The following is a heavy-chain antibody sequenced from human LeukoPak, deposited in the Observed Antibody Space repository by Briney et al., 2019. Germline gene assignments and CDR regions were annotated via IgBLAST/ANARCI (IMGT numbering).Heavy chain of an antibody. CDR1: GGSISSYY. J-gene: IGHJ4*02. D-gene: IGHD5-18*01. Sequence: SETLSLTCTVSGGSISSYYWSWIRQPPGKGLEWIGYIYYSGSTNYNPSLKSRVTISVDTSKNQFSLKLSSVSAADTAVYYCARVFVDTAMVHFDYWGQGTLVTVSS. V-gene: IGHV4-59*01. CDR2: IYYSGST. CDR3: ARVFVDTAMVHFDY.